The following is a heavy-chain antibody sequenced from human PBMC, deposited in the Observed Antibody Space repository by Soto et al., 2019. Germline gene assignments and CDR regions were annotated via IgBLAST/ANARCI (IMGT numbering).Heavy chain of an antibody. Sequence: ASVKVSCKASGYTFNSYYMHWVRQAPGQGLEWMGIINPSGGSTSYAQKFQGRVTMTRDTSTSTVYMELSSLRSEDTAVYYCARDAIVVESVDMAGRSSWSTPLDYWGQGTLVTVSS. CDR1: GYTFNSYY. CDR2: INPSGGST. J-gene: IGHJ4*02. D-gene: IGHD6-13*01. V-gene: IGHV1-46*02. CDR3: ARDAIVVESVDMAGRSSWSTPLDY.